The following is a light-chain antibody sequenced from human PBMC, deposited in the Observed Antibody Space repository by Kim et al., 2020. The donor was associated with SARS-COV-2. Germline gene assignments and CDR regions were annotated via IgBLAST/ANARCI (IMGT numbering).Light chain of an antibody. J-gene: IGKJ1*01. CDR1: QSIRSL. CDR3: QQYANWTLT. Sequence: IVMTQSPATLSVSPGERATLSCRASQSIRSLLAWYQQKPGQAPRLLIYGASTRATGVPVRFSGSGSGTEFTLTISSLQSEDFAVYYCQQYANWTLTFGEGTKVDIK. CDR2: GAS. V-gene: IGKV3-15*01.